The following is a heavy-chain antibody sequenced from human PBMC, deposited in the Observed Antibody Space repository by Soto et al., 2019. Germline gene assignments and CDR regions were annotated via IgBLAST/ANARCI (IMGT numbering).Heavy chain of an antibody. Sequence: QVQLVQSGAEVKKPGASVKVSCKASGYTFTGYYMHWVRQAPGQGLEWMGWINPNSGGINDAQKFQGRGTRARDTSISTAYMELSRLSSDGTAVYYCARDRSTVTTRFDYWGQGTLVTVS. CDR1: GYTFTGYY. CDR3: ARDRSTVTTRFDY. D-gene: IGHD4-17*01. V-gene: IGHV1-2*02. CDR2: INPNSGGI. J-gene: IGHJ4*02.